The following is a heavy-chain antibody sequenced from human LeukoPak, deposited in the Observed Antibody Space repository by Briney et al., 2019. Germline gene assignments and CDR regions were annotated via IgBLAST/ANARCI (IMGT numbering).Heavy chain of an antibody. V-gene: IGHV1-2*02. D-gene: IGHD6-19*01. Sequence: ASVKVSCKASGYTFTGYYMHWVRQAPGQGLEWMGWINPNSGGTNYAQKFQGRVTMTRDTSISTAYMELSRLRSDDTAVYYCARAHSGWYASPEPSTPDYWGQGTLVTVSS. CDR1: GYTFTGYY. J-gene: IGHJ4*02. CDR2: INPNSGGT. CDR3: ARAHSGWYASPEPSTPDY.